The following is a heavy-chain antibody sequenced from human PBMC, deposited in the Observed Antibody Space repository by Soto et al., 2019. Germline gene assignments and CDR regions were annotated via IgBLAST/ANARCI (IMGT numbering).Heavy chain of an antibody. J-gene: IGHJ6*01. V-gene: IGHV3-21*01. CDR1: GFTFSSYS. Sequence: GGSRRPSCTASGFTFSSYSMNWVRQAPGKGREWVSFISSSRSYKYYADSVKGRFIISRERAKNSLYLYMNSLRAEDTAVYYFARDGRIQLGRRAYYYGMDVWGQGTTVPVFS. CDR3: ARDGRIQLGRRAYYYGMDV. CDR2: ISSSRSYK. D-gene: IGHD5-18*01.